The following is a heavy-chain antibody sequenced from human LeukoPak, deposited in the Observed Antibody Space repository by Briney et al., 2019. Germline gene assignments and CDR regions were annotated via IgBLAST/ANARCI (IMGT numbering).Heavy chain of an antibody. CDR2: IYYSGST. CDR1: GGSISSYY. D-gene: IGHD6-13*01. CDR3: ARDAGQIAAAGAFDI. J-gene: IGHJ3*02. Sequence: SETLSLTCTVSGGSISSYYWSWIRQPPGKGLEWIGYIYYSGSTNYNPSLKSRVTISVDTSKNQFSLKLSSVIAADTAVYYCARDAGQIAAAGAFDIWGQGTMVTVSS. V-gene: IGHV4-59*01.